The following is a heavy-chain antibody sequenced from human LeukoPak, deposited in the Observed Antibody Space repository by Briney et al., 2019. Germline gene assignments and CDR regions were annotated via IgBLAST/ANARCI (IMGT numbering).Heavy chain of an antibody. CDR1: GFTFSSYE. J-gene: IGHJ4*02. D-gene: IGHD3-16*01. CDR2: IRSSGSTI. V-gene: IGHV3-48*03. CDR3: ARADRFGGEVYYFDY. Sequence: GGSLRLSCAASGFTFSSYEMNWVRQAPGKGLEWVSYIRSSGSTIYYADSVKGRFTISRDNAKNSLYLQMNSLRAEDTAVYYCARADRFGGEVYYFDYWGQGTLVTVSS.